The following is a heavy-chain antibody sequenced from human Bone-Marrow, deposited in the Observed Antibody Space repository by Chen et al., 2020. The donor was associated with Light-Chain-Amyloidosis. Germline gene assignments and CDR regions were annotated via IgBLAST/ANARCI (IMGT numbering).Heavy chain of an antibody. V-gene: IGHV4-61*02. Sequence: QVQLQESGPGLVKPSQTLSLTCTVSGGSISSGNSYWSWIRQPAGEGLEWIGRIYASGSTDYNPSLKSRVTISVDTSKNQFSLRLSSVPAADTAVYYCARAGYYDSSGSIVDAFDIWGQGTLVTVSS. D-gene: IGHD3-22*01. J-gene: IGHJ3*02. CDR2: IYASGST. CDR3: ARAGYYDSSGSIVDAFDI. CDR1: GGSISSGNSY.